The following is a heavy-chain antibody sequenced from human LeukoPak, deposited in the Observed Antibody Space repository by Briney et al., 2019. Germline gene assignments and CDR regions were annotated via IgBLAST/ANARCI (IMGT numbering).Heavy chain of an antibody. J-gene: IGHJ3*02. CDR1: GFTFDDYA. V-gene: IGHV3-9*03. Sequence: GRSLRLSCAASGFTFDDYAMNWVRQAPGKGLEWVSSINWNSGGMGYADSVKGRFTISRDNAKNSLYLQMNSLRAEDMAVYYCAKAVAMILVVSALDMWGQGTMVTVSS. CDR3: AKAVAMILVVSALDM. CDR2: INWNSGGM. D-gene: IGHD3-22*01.